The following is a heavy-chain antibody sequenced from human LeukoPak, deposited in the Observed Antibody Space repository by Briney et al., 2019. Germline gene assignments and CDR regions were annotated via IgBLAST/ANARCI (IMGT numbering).Heavy chain of an antibody. CDR2: IYYSGST. V-gene: IGHV4-59*01. CDR3: AKVYSSVWTHIGHFDY. J-gene: IGHJ4*02. Sequence: SETLSLTCTVSGGSISSYYWNWIRQPPGKGLEWIGYIYYSGSTNHNPSLKSRVTISVDTSKNQFSLKLSSVTAADTAVYYCAKVYSSVWTHIGHFDYWGQGTLVTVSS. CDR1: GGSISSYY. D-gene: IGHD6-19*01.